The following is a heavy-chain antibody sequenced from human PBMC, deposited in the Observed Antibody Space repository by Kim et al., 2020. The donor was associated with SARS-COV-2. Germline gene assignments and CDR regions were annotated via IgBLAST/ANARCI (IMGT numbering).Heavy chain of an antibody. CDR3: ARQLVGVFDY. V-gene: IGHV4-39*01. Sequence: TYSNPSLKSRVTISVDTSKNQFSLKLSSVTAADTAVYYCARQLVGVFDYWGQGTLVTVSS. D-gene: IGHD6-13*01. CDR2: T. J-gene: IGHJ4*02.